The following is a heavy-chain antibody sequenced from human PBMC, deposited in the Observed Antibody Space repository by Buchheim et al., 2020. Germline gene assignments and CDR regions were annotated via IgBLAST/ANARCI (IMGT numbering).Heavy chain of an antibody. J-gene: IGHJ6*02. CDR3: ARGEYYYGSGSYYYRYYYYGMDV. CDR2: INHSGST. Sequence: QVQLQQWGAGLLKPSETLSLTCAVYGGSFSGYYWSWIRQPPGKGLEWIGEINHSGSTNYNPSLKSRVTISVGTSKNQFSLKLSSVTAADTAVYYCARGEYYYGSGSYYYRYYYYGMDVWGQGTT. CDR1: GGSFSGYY. D-gene: IGHD3-10*01. V-gene: IGHV4-34*01.